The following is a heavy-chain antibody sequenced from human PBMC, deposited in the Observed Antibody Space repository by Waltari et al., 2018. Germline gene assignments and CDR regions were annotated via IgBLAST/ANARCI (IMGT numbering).Heavy chain of an antibody. CDR1: GGTFSSYA. J-gene: IGHJ6*02. V-gene: IGHV1-69*01. CDR3: ARSNRDIWFGELLSHYYYGMDV. CDR2: IIPIFGTA. Sequence: QVQLVQSGAEVKKPGSSVKVSCKASGGTFSSYAISWVRQAPGQGLEWMGGIIPIFGTANYAQKFQGRVTITAEEPTSTAYMEVSSLRSEDTAVYYWARSNRDIWFGELLSHYYYGMDVWGQGTTVTVSS. D-gene: IGHD3-10*01.